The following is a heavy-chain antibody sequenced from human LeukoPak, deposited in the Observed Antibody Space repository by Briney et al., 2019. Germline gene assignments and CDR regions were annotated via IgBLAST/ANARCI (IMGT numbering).Heavy chain of an antibody. J-gene: IGHJ3*02. Sequence: PGGSLRLSCAASGFTFSNYEMLWVRQAPGKGLGWGSYISSRGTTLDYADSVKGRFTISRDNAKDSLNLQMNSLRAEDTDVYYCVRERGYSPDIWGQGTMVTVSS. V-gene: IGHV3-48*03. CDR2: ISSRGTTL. CDR1: GFTFSNYE. D-gene: IGHD5-12*01. CDR3: VRERGYSPDI.